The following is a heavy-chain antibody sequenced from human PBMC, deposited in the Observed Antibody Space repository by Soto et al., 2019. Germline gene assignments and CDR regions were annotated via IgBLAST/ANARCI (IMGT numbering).Heavy chain of an antibody. D-gene: IGHD3-22*01. Sequence: ASVRFSCKECWDSFTGYHMRWVRQAPGQGLEWMGWINPKMGGTNSAQNFKGRVTMTSLTSISTAYMEVSRLRSDDTVVYYCARDRRFYDSGAEDIANDAFEVGGQGAMVTVSS. CDR2: INPKMGGT. J-gene: IGHJ3*01. V-gene: IGHV1-2*02. CDR1: WDSFTGYH. CDR3: ARDRRFYDSGAEDIANDAFEV.